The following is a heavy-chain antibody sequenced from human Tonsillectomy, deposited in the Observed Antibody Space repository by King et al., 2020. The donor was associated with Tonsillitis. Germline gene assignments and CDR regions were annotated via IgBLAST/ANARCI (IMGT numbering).Heavy chain of an antibody. J-gene: IGHJ4*02. Sequence: VQLQQWGAGLLKPSETLSLTCAVYGGSFSGYYWSWIRQPPGKGLEWIGEINHSGSTNYNPSLKSRVTISVDTSKNQFSLKLSCVTAADTAVYYCARGGSPDDSSGYYETILPASFDYWGQGTLVTVSS. V-gene: IGHV4-34*01. CDR2: INHSGST. CDR1: GGSFSGYY. CDR3: ARGGSPDDSSGYYETILPASFDY. D-gene: IGHD3-22*01.